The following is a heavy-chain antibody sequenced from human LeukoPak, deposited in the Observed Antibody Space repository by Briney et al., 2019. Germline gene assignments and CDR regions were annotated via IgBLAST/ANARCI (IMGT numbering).Heavy chain of an antibody. CDR2: ISDSGGST. D-gene: IGHD2-2*01. V-gene: IGHV3-23*01. CDR1: GFTFSSFA. Sequence: GGSLRLSCAASGFTFSSFAMNWVRQAPGKGLEWVSVISDSGGSTHYADSVKGRFTISRDNPKNTLYLQMNSLRAEDTAVYYCAKDPFVVVPAAGGYNWFDPWGQGTLVTVSS. CDR3: AKDPFVVVPAAGGYNWFDP. J-gene: IGHJ5*02.